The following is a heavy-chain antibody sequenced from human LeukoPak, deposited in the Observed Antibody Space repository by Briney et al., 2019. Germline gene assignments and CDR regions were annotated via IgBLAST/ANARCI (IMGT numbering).Heavy chain of an antibody. CDR1: GYTFTSYG. Sequence: ASVKVSCKASGYTFTSYGISWVRQAPGQGLEWMGGIIPIFSTADCAQKFQGRVTITADESTSTAYMELSSLRSDDTAVYYCAVGIRASGSYQIWGHAFDIWGQGTMVTVSS. D-gene: IGHD3-10*01. V-gene: IGHV1-69*13. CDR2: IIPIFSTA. CDR3: AVGIRASGSYQIWGHAFDI. J-gene: IGHJ3*02.